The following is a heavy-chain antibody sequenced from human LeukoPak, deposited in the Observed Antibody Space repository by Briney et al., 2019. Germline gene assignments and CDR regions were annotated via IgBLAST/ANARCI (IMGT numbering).Heavy chain of an antibody. Sequence: PGGSLRLSCAASGFTFSSYSMNWVRQPPGKGLEWIGSIYYSGSTYYNPSLKSRVTISVDTSKNHFSLKLSSVTAADTAVYYCAREDSGPNWFDPWGQGTLVTVSS. D-gene: IGHD3-10*01. CDR2: IYYSGST. CDR1: GFTFSSYS. J-gene: IGHJ5*02. V-gene: IGHV4-39*07. CDR3: AREDSGPNWFDP.